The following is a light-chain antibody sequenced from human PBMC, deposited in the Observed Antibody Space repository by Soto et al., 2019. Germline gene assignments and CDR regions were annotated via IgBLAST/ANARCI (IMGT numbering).Light chain of an antibody. V-gene: IGLV2-14*02. CDR2: EVN. J-gene: IGLJ1*01. Sequence: QSVLTQPASVSGSPGQSITISCTGTSNDVGSYNLVSWYQHHPGKAPKLVIYEVNNRPSGVSNRFSGSKSGNTASLTISGLQAEDEADYYCNSYTSSTTYVFGTGTKLTVL. CDR3: NSYTSSTTYV. CDR1: SNDVGSYNL.